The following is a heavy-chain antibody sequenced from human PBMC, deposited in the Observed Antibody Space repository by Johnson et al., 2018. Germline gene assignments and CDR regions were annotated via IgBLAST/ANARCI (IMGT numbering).Heavy chain of an antibody. J-gene: IGHJ3*02. V-gene: IGHV3-49*05. D-gene: IGHD4-17*01. CDR2: IRSKAYGGTT. CDR1: GFTFGDYA. Sequence: EVQLVESGGGLVKPGRSLRLSCTASGFTFGDYAMSWFRQAPGKGLEWVGFIRSKAYGGTTEYAASVKGRFTISRDDSKSIAYLQINRLKTEDTAVYYCTRDRGVHDYGDLDAFDIWGQGTMVTVSS. CDR3: TRDRGVHDYGDLDAFDI.